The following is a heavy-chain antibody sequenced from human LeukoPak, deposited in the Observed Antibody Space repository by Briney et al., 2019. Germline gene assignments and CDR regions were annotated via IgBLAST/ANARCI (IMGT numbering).Heavy chain of an antibody. V-gene: IGHV4-4*07. CDR1: GGSINTYY. Sequence: PSETLSLTCSVSGGSINTYYWSCIRQPAGKGLEWIGRIHSSGSTHYNPSLKSRVTMSLDTSKNQFSLKLTSVTAADTAVYYCARDNDFFDYWGQGTLVTVPS. CDR3: ARDNDFFDY. J-gene: IGHJ4*02. CDR2: IHSSGST.